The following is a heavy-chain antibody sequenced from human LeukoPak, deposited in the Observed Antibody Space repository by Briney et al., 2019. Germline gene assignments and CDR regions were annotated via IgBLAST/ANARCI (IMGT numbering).Heavy chain of an antibody. CDR1: GGSISTGGYY. CDR3: ASGSYPYYFAY. CDR2: IHYSGST. Sequence: SETLSLTCTVSGGSISTGGYYWSWIRQHPGKGLEWIGYIHYSGSTYYNPSLESRLTMSVDRSENQFSLKLSSVTAADAAVYYCASGSYPYYFAYWGQGTLVTVSS. V-gene: IGHV4-31*03. J-gene: IGHJ4*02. D-gene: IGHD1-26*01.